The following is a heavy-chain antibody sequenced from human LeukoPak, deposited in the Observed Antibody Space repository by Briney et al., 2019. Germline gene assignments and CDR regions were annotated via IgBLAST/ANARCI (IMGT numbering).Heavy chain of an antibody. Sequence: SETLSLTCTVSGGSISSYYWSWIRQPAGKGLEWIGYIYYSGSTNYNPSLKSRVTISVDTSKNQFSLKLSSVTAADTAVYYCARVGVRYYFDYWGQGTLVTVSS. CDR2: IYYSGST. V-gene: IGHV4-59*01. CDR3: ARVGVRYYFDY. D-gene: IGHD4-23*01. J-gene: IGHJ4*02. CDR1: GGSISSYY.